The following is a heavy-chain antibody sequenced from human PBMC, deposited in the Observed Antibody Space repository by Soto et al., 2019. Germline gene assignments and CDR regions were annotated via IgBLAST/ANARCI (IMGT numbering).Heavy chain of an antibody. Sequence: PGGSLRLSCAASGFTFSDYYMSWIRQAPGKGLEWVSYISSSSSYTNYADSVKGRFTISRDNAKNSLYLQMNSLRAEDTAVYYCARESAYSSSWYEGEIDYWGQGTLVTVSS. V-gene: IGHV3-11*06. CDR2: ISSSSSYT. CDR1: GFTFSDYY. D-gene: IGHD6-13*01. J-gene: IGHJ4*02. CDR3: ARESAYSSSWYEGEIDY.